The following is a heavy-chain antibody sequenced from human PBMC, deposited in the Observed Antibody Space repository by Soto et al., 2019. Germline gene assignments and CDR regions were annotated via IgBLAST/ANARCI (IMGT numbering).Heavy chain of an antibody. D-gene: IGHD4-4*01. CDR1: GFTFSSYA. CDR3: ARTKVTVTTRPLAYY. V-gene: IGHV3-30-3*01. J-gene: IGHJ4*02. CDR2: ISYDGSNK. Sequence: QVQLVESGGGVVQPGRSLRLSCAASGFTFSSYAMHWVRQAPGKGLEWVAVISYDGSNKYYADSVKGRFTISRDNSKNTLYLQMNSLRAEDTAVYYCARTKVTVTTRPLAYYWGQGTLVTVFS.